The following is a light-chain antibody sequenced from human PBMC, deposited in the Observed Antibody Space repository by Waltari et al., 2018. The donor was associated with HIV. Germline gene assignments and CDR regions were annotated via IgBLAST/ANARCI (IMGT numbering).Light chain of an antibody. CDR1: QTVLSDSTTKYY. CDR2: WAS. V-gene: IGKV4-1*01. J-gene: IGKJ1*01. CDR3: QQYYNTPWT. Sequence: DIILTQSPDTLAVSLGDRATIHCRSSQTVLSDSTTKYYLSCYPQKPGQPPKLLLYWASARESGVPARFSGSGSATDFTLTITDFQAEDAAIYFCQQYYNTPWTFGQGTRADIK.